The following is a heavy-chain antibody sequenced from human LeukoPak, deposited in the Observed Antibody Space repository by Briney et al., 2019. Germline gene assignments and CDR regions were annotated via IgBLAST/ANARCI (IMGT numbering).Heavy chain of an antibody. CDR2: ISSNGGST. CDR1: GFTFSSYA. J-gene: IGHJ6*03. CDR3: ASGHARYYYYYMDV. Sequence: PGGSLRLSCAASGFTFSSYAMHWVRQAPGKGLEYVSAISSNGGSTYYANSVKGRFTISRDNSKNTLYLQMGSLRAEDMAVYYRASGHARYYYYYMDVWGKGTTVTVSS. V-gene: IGHV3-64*01.